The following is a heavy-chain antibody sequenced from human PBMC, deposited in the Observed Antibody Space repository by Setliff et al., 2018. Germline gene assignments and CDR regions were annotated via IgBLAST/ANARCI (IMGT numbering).Heavy chain of an antibody. D-gene: IGHD3-22*01. CDR3: ARINFYVSSGYYYAPDY. Sequence: GASVKVSCKTSGYTFTNYGITWVRQAPGQGLEWMGWINNCSFKTNYPQKFLGRVTVTTDTSTGTAYMELGSLTSDDTAIYYCARINFYVSSGYYYAPDYWGPGTLVTVSS. V-gene: IGHV1-18*01. CDR1: GYTFTNYG. CDR2: INNCSFKT. J-gene: IGHJ4*02.